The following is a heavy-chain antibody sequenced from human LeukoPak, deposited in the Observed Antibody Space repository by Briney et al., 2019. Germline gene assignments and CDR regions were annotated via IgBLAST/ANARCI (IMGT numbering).Heavy chain of an antibody. D-gene: IGHD3-16*01. Sequence: PGGSLRLSCVTSGFTFSHYGIHWVRQAPGKGLEWVAVMWSDGIRKYYTDSVKGRFTVSRDTSKNTQYLEMSSLRVEDTAIYYCTRDAGTSSHYDIFDIWGQGTMVTVSS. CDR2: MWSDGIRK. CDR1: GFTFSHYG. J-gene: IGHJ3*02. V-gene: IGHV3-33*01. CDR3: TRDAGTSSHYDIFDI.